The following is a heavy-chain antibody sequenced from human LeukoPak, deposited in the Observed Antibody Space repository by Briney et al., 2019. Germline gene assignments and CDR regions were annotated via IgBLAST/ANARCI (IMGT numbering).Heavy chain of an antibody. J-gene: IGHJ3*02. CDR2: IIWDGCST. CDR1: GFTFEYYS. CDR3: AKDADSSGFDAFDM. Sequence: GGSLRLSWSASGFTFEYYSMHLVRQAPGKGLEWVSLIIWDGCSTDYGDSVKGRFTISIDNSKNSLYLQMYRLRAEDTALYYCAKDADSSGFDAFDMWGQGTMVTVSS. V-gene: IGHV3-43D*03. D-gene: IGHD3-22*01.